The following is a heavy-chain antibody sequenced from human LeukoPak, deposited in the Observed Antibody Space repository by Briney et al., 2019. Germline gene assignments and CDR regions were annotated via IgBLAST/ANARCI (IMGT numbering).Heavy chain of an antibody. V-gene: IGHV1-2*02. CDR3: ARSRSYYDSSGPFDY. D-gene: IGHD3-22*01. J-gene: IGHJ4*02. CDR2: INPNSGGT. Sequence: ASVKVSCKASGYTFTGYYMHWVRQAPGQGLEWMGWINPNSGGTNYAQKFQGRVTMTRDTSISTAYMELSRLRSDDTAVYYCARSRSYYDSSGPFDYWGQGTLVTVSS. CDR1: GYTFTGYY.